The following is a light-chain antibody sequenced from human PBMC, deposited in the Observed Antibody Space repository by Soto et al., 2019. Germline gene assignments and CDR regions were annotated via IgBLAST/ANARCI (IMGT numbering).Light chain of an antibody. J-gene: IGLJ3*02. V-gene: IGLV1-51*01. Sequence: QSVLTQPPSVSAAPGQKVTISCSRSSSNIGNNYVSWYQQLPGTAPKLLIYDNNKRPSGIPDRFSGSKSGTSATLDITGLQTGDEADYYCGAWDSSLTAGVFGGGTKLTVL. CDR2: DNN. CDR3: GAWDSSLTAGV. CDR1: SSNIGNNY.